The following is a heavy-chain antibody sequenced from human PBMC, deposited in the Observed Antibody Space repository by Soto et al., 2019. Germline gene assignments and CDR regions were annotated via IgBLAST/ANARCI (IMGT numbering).Heavy chain of an antibody. V-gene: IGHV4-31*03. CDR2: ISYSGGT. CDR3: ARSSQSWYFDL. Sequence: QVQLQESGPGLVRPSQTLSLTCTVSGGSISSGSNYWSWIRQCPGKGLEWVGYISYSGGTYYNPSLKNRLTMSVDPSKKQFSLSLSTVTAADTALYYCARSSQSWYFDLWGRGTLVTVSS. CDR1: GGSISSGSNY. J-gene: IGHJ2*01. D-gene: IGHD4-4*01.